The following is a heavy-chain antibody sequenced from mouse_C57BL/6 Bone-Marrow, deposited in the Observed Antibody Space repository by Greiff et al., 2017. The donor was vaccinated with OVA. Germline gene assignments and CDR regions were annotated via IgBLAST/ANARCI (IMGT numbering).Heavy chain of an antibody. Sequence: QVQLQQPGAELVRPGTSVKLSCKASGYTFTSYWMHWVKQRPGQGLEWIGVIDPSDSYTNYNQKFKGKATLTVDTSSSTAYMQLSSLTSEDSAVYYCARYGYAGFAYWGQGALVTVSA. V-gene: IGHV1-59*01. CDR3: ARYGYAGFAY. J-gene: IGHJ3*01. CDR2: IDPSDSYT. CDR1: GYTFTSYW. D-gene: IGHD2-2*01.